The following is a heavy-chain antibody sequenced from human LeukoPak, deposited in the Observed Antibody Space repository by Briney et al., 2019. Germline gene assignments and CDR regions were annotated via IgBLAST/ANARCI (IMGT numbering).Heavy chain of an antibody. CDR1: GFTFSSYG. V-gene: IGHV3-33*01. D-gene: IGHD2-2*01. J-gene: IGHJ5*02. CDR2: IWYDGSNK. Sequence: GRSLRLSCAASGFTFSSYGMHWVRQAPGKGLEGVAVIWYDGSNKYYADSVKGRFTISRENSKNTLYLQMNSLRAEDTAVYYCARDACSSTSCYEIDPWGQGTLVTVSS. CDR3: ARDACSSTSCYEIDP.